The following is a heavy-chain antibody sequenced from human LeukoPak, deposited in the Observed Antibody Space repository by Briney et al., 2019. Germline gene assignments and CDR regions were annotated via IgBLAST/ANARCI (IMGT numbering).Heavy chain of an antibody. Sequence: SETLSLTCTVSGGSISSYYWIWIRQPAGKGLEWIGRIYSSGSTDYNPSLKSRVTTSIDTSKNQFSLKLSSVTAADTAVYYCARVLSGGGYYYNYMDVWGKGTTVTVSS. CDR2: IYSSGST. CDR3: ARVLSGGGYYYNYMDV. V-gene: IGHV4-4*07. J-gene: IGHJ6*03. D-gene: IGHD2-8*02. CDR1: GGSISSYY.